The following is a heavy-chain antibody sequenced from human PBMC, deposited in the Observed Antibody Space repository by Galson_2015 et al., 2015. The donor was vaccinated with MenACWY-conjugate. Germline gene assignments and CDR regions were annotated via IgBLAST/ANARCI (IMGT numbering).Heavy chain of an antibody. J-gene: IGHJ3*01. V-gene: IGHV6-1*01. CDR1: GDSVSSNNAA. CDR2: TYYRSKWYN. CDR3: ARWGPSHTAYRPSTDQINDAFDV. Sequence: CAISGDSVSSNNAAWTWIRQSPSRGLEWLGRTYYRSKWYNDYAFSLKSRITVNPDTSKNQFSLQLNSVTPEDTAVYYCARWGPSHTAYRPSTDQINDAFDVWG. D-gene: IGHD2-21*01.